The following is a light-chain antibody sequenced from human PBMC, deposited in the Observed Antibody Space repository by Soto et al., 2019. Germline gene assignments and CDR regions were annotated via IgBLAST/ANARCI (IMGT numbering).Light chain of an antibody. Sequence: EIVLTQSPGTLSLSPGERATLSCRASQSVSSNYLAWYQQRPGLAPRLLVYGASRRATGIPDRFRGSGSGTEFTLTISGLEAEDFAVYFCQHFGSSPPVTFGQGTRLDIK. CDR1: QSVSSNY. CDR2: GAS. J-gene: IGKJ5*01. V-gene: IGKV3-20*01. CDR3: QHFGSSPPVT.